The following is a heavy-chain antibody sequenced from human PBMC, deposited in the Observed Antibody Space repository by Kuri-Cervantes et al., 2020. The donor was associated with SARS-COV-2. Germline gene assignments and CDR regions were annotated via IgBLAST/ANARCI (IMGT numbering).Heavy chain of an antibody. Sequence: ASVKVSCKASGYTFTGYYMHWVRQAPGQGLEWMGWINPNSGGTNYAQKFQGRVTMARDTSISTAYMELSRPRSDDTAVYYCARVFGYYDSSGYYDFDYWGQGTLVTVSS. V-gene: IGHV1-2*02. D-gene: IGHD3-22*01. CDR2: INPNSGGT. J-gene: IGHJ4*02. CDR1: GYTFTGYY. CDR3: ARVFGYYDSSGYYDFDY.